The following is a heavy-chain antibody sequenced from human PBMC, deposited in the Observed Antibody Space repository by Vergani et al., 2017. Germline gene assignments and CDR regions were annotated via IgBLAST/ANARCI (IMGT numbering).Heavy chain of an antibody. D-gene: IGHD6-6*01. CDR1: GYTFTSYA. CDR3: ARLVGWKRGHYYYYYMDV. CDR2: SNAGNGNT. J-gene: IGHJ6*03. Sequence: QVQLVQSGAEVKKPGASVKVSCKASGYTFTSYAMHWVRQAPGQRLEWMGWSNAGNGNTKYSQEFQGRVTMTRNTSISTAYMERSSLRSEDTAVYYCARLVGWKRGHYYYYYMDVWGKGTTVTVSS. V-gene: IGHV1-3*02.